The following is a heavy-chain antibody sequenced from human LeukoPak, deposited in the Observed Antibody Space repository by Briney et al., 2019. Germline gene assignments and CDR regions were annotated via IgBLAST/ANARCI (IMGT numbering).Heavy chain of an antibody. V-gene: IGHV1-18*01. Sequence: GASVKVSCKASGYTFTSYGISWVRQAPGQGLEWMGWISAYNGNTNYAQKLQGRVTMTTDTSTSTAYMELRSLRSDDTAVYYCARTTDAKYSSSSAVDYWGQGTLVTVSS. CDR2: ISAYNGNT. J-gene: IGHJ4*02. D-gene: IGHD6-6*01. CDR3: ARTTDAKYSSSSAVDY. CDR1: GYTFTSYG.